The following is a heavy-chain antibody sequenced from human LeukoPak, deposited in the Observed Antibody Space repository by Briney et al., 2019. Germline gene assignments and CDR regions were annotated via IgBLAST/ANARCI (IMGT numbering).Heavy chain of an antibody. V-gene: IGHV3-30*01. J-gene: IGHJ4*02. Sequence: GGSLRLSCAASGFTFSSYAMQWVRQAPGKGLEWVAVISSDGSTKYYADSVKGRFTISRHNSKNTLYLQMNSLRAEDTAVYYCARMSIFGVVIPPDFWGQGTLVTVSS. CDR3: ARMSIFGVVIPPDF. CDR1: GFTFSSYA. D-gene: IGHD3-3*02. CDR2: ISSDGSTK.